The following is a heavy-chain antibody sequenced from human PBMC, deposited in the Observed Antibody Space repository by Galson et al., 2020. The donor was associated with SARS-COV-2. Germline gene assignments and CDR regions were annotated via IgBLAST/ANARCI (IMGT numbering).Heavy chain of an antibody. CDR1: GGTISSSDW. V-gene: IGHV4-4*02. Sequence: SETLSLTCAVSGGTISSSDWWGWVRQPPGKGLEWNGEIFHSGYTNYNPSLKSRVTMSLDTSKNQFSLKLSSVTAADTALYYCSRIIVTAYYFSYMDVWDKGTTVTVSS. D-gene: IGHD2-21*02. J-gene: IGHJ6*03. CDR2: IFHSGYT. CDR3: SRIIVTAYYFSYMDV.